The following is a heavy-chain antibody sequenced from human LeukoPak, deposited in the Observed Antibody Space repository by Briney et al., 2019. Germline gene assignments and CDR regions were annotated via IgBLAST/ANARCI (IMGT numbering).Heavy chain of an antibody. CDR2: IYYGGST. CDR3: AKMTTVTAALDAFDI. D-gene: IGHD4-17*01. Sequence: PSETLSLTCTVSGGSISSGGYYWSWIRQHPGKGLEWIGYIYYGGSTYYNPSLKSRVTISVDTSKNQFSLKLSSVTAADTAVYYCAKMTTVTAALDAFDIWGQGTMVTVSS. V-gene: IGHV4-31*03. CDR1: GGSISSGGYY. J-gene: IGHJ3*02.